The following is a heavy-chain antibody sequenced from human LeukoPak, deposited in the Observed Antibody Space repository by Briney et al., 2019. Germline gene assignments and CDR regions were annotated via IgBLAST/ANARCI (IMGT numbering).Heavy chain of an antibody. Sequence: GGALRLTCAASGFTFSSYAMNWVRQGPGKGLEWVSAISGSGGSTYYADSVKGRFTISRDNSKNTLYLQMNSLRAEDTAVYYCAKCGDIVATIDLDYWGQGTLVTVSS. D-gene: IGHD5-12*01. CDR3: AKCGDIVATIDLDY. CDR1: GFTFSSYA. V-gene: IGHV3-23*01. J-gene: IGHJ4*02. CDR2: ISGSGGST.